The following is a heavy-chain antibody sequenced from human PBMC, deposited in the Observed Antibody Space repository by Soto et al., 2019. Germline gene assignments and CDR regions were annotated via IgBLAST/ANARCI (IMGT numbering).Heavy chain of an antibody. Sequence: GGSLRLSCAASGFTSSSFAMSWVRQAPGKGLEWVSGIKDSGGSTYSADSVKGPFTISRDNSKNTLYLQMNNLRADDTAVYYCARRRDASGSYFDSWSQGTLVTVSS. V-gene: IGHV3-23*01. CDR2: IKDSGGST. CDR3: ARRRDASGSYFDS. D-gene: IGHD3-10*01. J-gene: IGHJ4*02. CDR1: GFTSSSFA.